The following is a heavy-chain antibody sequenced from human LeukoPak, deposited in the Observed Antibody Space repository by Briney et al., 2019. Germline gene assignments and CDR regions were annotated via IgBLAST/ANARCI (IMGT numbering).Heavy chain of an antibody. J-gene: IGHJ6*03. CDR2: ISGDGGST. V-gene: IGHV3-43*02. Sequence: GGSLRLYCAASGFTFDDYAMHWVRQAPGKGLEWVSLISGDGGSTYYADSVKGRFTISRDNSKNSLYLQMNSLRTEDTALYYCAKDSSTSPYNYYYYMDVWGKGTTVTVSS. CDR1: GFTFDDYA. CDR3: AKDSSTSPYNYYYYMDV. D-gene: IGHD2-2*01.